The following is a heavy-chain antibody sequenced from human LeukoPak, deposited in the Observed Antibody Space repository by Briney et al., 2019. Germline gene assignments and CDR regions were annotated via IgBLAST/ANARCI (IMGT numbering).Heavy chain of an antibody. J-gene: IGHJ3*02. CDR3: ARGAPVQLERRYTAFDI. CDR2: ISSSSSYI. D-gene: IGHD1-1*01. Sequence: GGSLRLSCAASGFTFSSYSMNWVRQAPGKGLEWVSYISSSSSYIYYADSVKGRFTISRDNAKNSLYLQMNSLRAEDTAVYYCARGAPVQLERRYTAFDIWGQGTMVTVSS. V-gene: IGHV3-21*05. CDR1: GFTFSSYS.